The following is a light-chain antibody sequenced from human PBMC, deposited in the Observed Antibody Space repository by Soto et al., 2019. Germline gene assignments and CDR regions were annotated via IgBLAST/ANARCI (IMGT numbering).Light chain of an antibody. J-gene: IGLJ1*01. CDR1: ISDVSGYDY. Sequence: QSALTQPASVSGSPGQSITISCTGTISDVSGYDYLSWYQHYPGKAPKLLIYDVSNRPSGVSDRFAGSMSGNTAHLTISGLQAEDESDYYCTSYTASSTYVFGTGTKLTVL. CDR2: DVS. V-gene: IGLV2-14*03. CDR3: TSYTASSTYV.